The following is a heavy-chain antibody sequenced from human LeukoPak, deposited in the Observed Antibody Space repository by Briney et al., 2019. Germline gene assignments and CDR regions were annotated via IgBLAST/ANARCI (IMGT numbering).Heavy chain of an antibody. V-gene: IGHV4-30-2*01. CDR2: IYDSGST. CDR3: AREGYYDSSGYRMVGAFDS. Sequence: SQTLSLTCAVSGGSISSGGYSWSWIRQPPGKGLEWIGYIYDSGSTYYNSSLESRVTISVERSKNQFSLKLSSVTTADTAVYYCAREGYYDSSGYRMVGAFDSWGQGTMVTVSS. D-gene: IGHD3-22*01. J-gene: IGHJ3*02. CDR1: GGSISSGGYS.